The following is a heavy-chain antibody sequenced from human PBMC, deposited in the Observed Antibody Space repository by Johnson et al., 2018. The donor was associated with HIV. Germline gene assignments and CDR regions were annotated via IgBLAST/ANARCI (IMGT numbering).Heavy chain of an antibody. D-gene: IGHD6-13*01. Sequence: VQLVESGGGLVQPGRSLRLSCAASGFTFDDYAMHWVRQAPGKGLEWVSGISWNSGSIGYADSVKGRFTISRDNSKNTLYLQMNSLRAGDTAVYYCAGKEQQLVLRLAFDIWGQGTMVTVSS. CDR1: GFTFDDYA. J-gene: IGHJ3*02. CDR2: ISWNSGSI. CDR3: AGKEQQLVLRLAFDI. V-gene: IGHV3-9*01.